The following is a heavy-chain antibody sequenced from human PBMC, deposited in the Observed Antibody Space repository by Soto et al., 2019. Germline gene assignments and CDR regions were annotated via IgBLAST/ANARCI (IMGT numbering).Heavy chain of an antibody. D-gene: IGHD6-13*01. V-gene: IGHV4-39*01. CDR3: ARRRVSAAGTYHNWFDP. Sequence: PSETLSLTCTVSGGSISSSSYYWGWIRQPPGKGLEWIGSIYYSGSTYYNPSLKSRVTISVDTSKNQFSLKLSSVTTADTAVYYCARRRVSAAGTYHNWFDPWGQGTLVTVSS. CDR2: IYYSGST. CDR1: GGSISSSSYY. J-gene: IGHJ5*02.